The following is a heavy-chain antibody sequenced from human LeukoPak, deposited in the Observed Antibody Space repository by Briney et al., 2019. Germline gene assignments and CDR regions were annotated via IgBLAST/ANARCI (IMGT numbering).Heavy chain of an antibody. CDR1: VYSFTSYW. V-gene: IGHV5-51*01. D-gene: IGHD1-26*01. CDR2: VYPGDSET. CDR3: AALNSGSYSFHY. J-gene: IGHJ4*02. Sequence: GESLKISCKGSVYSFTSYWIGWVRQMPGKGLEWMGIVYPGDSETRFSPSFQGQVTMSADKSISTAYLQWSSLKASDTAMYYCAALNSGSYSFHYWGQGTLVTVSS.